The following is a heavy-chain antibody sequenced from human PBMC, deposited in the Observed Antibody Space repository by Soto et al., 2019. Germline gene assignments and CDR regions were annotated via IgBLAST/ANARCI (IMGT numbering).Heavy chain of an antibody. CDR1: GFTFSNYW. J-gene: IGHJ4*02. CDR2: IKSKTDGGTT. D-gene: IGHD3-16*02. CDR3: MTDRQYRPAY. V-gene: IGHV3-15*07. Sequence: PGGSLRLSCVASGFTFSNYWMHWVRQAPGKGLEWVGSIKSKTDGGTTDYAAPVKGRFTISRDDSKNTVYLQMNSLRTEDTALYYCMTDRQYRPAYWGQGTQVTVSS.